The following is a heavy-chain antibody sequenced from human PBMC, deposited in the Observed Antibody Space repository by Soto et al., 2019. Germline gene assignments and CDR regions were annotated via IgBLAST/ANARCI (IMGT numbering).Heavy chain of an antibody. V-gene: IGHV4-38-2*01. CDR3: ARGLYDSSGYYYIDAFDI. Sequence: KPSETLSLTCAVSGYSISSGYYWGWIRQPPGKGLEWIGSIYHSGSTYYNPSLKSRVTISVDTSKNQFSLKLSSVTAADTAVYYCARGLYDSSGYYYIDAFDIWGQGTMVTVSS. J-gene: IGHJ3*02. CDR2: IYHSGST. CDR1: GYSISSGYY. D-gene: IGHD3-22*01.